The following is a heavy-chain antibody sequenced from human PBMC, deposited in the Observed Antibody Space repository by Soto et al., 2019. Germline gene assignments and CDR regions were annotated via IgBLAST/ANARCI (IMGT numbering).Heavy chain of an antibody. CDR3: VTETQWSFDD. Sequence: QVQLVESGGGLVNPGGSLRLSCAASGFSFSLRYMSWIRQAPGRGLEWVSYISPGGDNIHYADFVKGRFTISRDNPKDSLYLQMNSLRVEDTAVYYCVTETQWSFDDWGQGTLVTVSS. CDR1: GFSFSLRY. V-gene: IGHV3-11*01. J-gene: IGHJ4*02. D-gene: IGHD2-8*01. CDR2: ISPGGDNI.